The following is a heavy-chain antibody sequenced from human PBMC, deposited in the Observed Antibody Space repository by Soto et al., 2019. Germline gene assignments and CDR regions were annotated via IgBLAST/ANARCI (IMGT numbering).Heavy chain of an antibody. CDR2: IIPIFGTA. CDR1: GGTFSSYA. D-gene: IGHD2-21*02. J-gene: IGHJ4*02. V-gene: IGHV1-69*13. Sequence: SVKVSCKASGGTFSSYAISWVRQAPGQGLEWMGGIIPIFGTANYAQKFQGRVTITADESTSTAYMELSSLRSEDTAVYYCARGIEEGYCGGDCSFDYWGQGTLVTVSS. CDR3: ARGIEEGYCGGDCSFDY.